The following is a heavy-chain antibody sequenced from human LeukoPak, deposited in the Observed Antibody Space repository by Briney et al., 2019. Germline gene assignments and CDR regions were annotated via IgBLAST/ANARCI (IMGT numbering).Heavy chain of an antibody. J-gene: IGHJ5*02. D-gene: IGHD2-2*03. V-gene: IGHV1-18*01. CDR3: AREDGYCSSTSCYIWFDP. CDR2: VNPYNGNT. Sequence: GASVKVSCKPSGYTFTSYCISWVRQAPGQGLDWMGWVNPYNGNTNYAQKLQGRVNMTTDTSTSTAYMELRSLRSDDPAVYYCAREDGYCSSTSCYIWFDPWGQGTLVTVSS. CDR1: GYTFTSYC.